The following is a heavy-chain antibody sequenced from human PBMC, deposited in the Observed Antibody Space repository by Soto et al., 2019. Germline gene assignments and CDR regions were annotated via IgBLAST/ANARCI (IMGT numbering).Heavy chain of an antibody. J-gene: IGHJ5*02. CDR2: ISSSSTYI. V-gene: IGHV3-21*01. D-gene: IGHD3-10*01. CDR1: GFTFDDYA. CDR3: ARDADGSGSYYNQAGFDP. Sequence: GGSLRLSCAASGFTFDDYAMHWVRQAPGKGLEWVSCISSSSTYILYADSVKGRFTISRDNARNSLYLQMNSLRAEDTAVYYCARDADGSGSYYNQAGFDPWGQGTLVTVSS.